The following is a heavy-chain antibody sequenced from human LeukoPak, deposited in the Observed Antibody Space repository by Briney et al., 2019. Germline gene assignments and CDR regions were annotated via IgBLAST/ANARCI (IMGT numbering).Heavy chain of an antibody. Sequence: PGGSLRLSCAASGFTFSSYWMSWVRQAPGKGLEWVANIKQDGSEKHYVDSVKGRFTISRDNAKNSLYLQMNSLRAEDTAVYYCASGGWNLVVPAAMADYYYYMDVWGKGTTVTVSS. D-gene: IGHD2-2*01. V-gene: IGHV3-7*01. J-gene: IGHJ6*03. CDR2: IKQDGSEK. CDR3: ASGGWNLVVPAAMADYYYYMDV. CDR1: GFTFSSYW.